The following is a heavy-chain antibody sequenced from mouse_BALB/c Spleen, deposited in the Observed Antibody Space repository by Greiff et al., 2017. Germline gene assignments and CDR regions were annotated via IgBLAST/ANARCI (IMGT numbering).Heavy chain of an antibody. Sequence: EVQLQESGPELVKPGASVKMSCKASGYTFTDYNMDWVKQSHGKSLEWIGDINPNNGGTIYNQKFKGKATLTVDKSSSTAYMELRSLTSEDTAVYYCARTMNAMDYWGQGTSVTVSS. CDR3: ARTMNAMDY. D-gene: IGHD2-4*01. CDR1: GYTFTDYN. V-gene: IGHV1-18*01. CDR2: INPNNGGT. J-gene: IGHJ4*01.